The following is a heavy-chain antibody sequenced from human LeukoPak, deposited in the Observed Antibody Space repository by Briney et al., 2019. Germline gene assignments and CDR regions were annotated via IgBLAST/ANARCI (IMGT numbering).Heavy chain of an antibody. Sequence: SETLSLTCTVSGGSISSGVYYWSWIRQHPGKGLEWIGYIYYSGSTYYNPSLKSRVTISLDTPTNQFSLKLSSVTVADTAVYYCARSSMVRGVMVTCDFWGQGTLVTVSS. CDR2: IYYSGST. CDR1: GGSISSGVYY. CDR3: ARSSMVRGVMVTCDF. J-gene: IGHJ4*02. V-gene: IGHV4-31*03. D-gene: IGHD3-10*01.